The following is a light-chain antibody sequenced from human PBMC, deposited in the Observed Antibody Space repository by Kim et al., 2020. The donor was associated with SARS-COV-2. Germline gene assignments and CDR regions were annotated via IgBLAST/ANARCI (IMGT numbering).Light chain of an antibody. CDR3: QKYDSAPWT. CDR1: QDIANY. J-gene: IGKJ1*01. V-gene: IGKV1-27*01. Sequence: ESDGKGVTITCRASQDIANYLPWYQQTPGRVPKLRVNAAAALKSGVPSRFSVSRSGTDFTLTISSLQPEDVATYYCQKYDSAPWTFGQGTKVDIK. CDR2: AAA.